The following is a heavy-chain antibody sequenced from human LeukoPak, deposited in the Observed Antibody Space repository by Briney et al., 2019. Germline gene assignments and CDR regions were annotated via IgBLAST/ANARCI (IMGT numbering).Heavy chain of an antibody. J-gene: IGHJ4*02. D-gene: IGHD3-10*02. V-gene: IGHV4-61*02. CDR3: ARGAVRGVDY. CDR1: GGSISSGSYY. Sequence: PSQTLSLTCTVSGGSISSGSYYWSWIRQPAGKGLEWIGRIYTSGSTNYNPSLKSRVTISVDTSKNQFSLKLSSVTAADTAVYYCARGAVRGVDYWGQGTLVTVSS. CDR2: IYTSGST.